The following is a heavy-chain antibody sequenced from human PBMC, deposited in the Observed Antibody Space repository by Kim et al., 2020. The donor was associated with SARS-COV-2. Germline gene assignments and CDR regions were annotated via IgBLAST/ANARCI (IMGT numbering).Heavy chain of an antibody. CDR2: IYYSGST. J-gene: IGHJ4*02. CDR3: ARGAKDIVVVPAAGLIFDS. V-gene: IGHV4-31*03. D-gene: IGHD2-2*01. Sequence: SETLSLTCTVSGGSISSGGYYWSWIRQHPGKGLEWIGYIYYSGSTYYNPSLKSRVTISVDTSKNQFSLKLSSVTAADTAVYYCARGAKDIVVVPAAGLIFDSWGQGTLVTVSS. CDR1: GGSISSGGYY.